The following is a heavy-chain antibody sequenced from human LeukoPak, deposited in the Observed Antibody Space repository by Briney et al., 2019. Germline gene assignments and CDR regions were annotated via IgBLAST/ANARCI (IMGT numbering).Heavy chain of an antibody. CDR2: ISGSGGGT. D-gene: IGHD3-22*01. CDR1: GFNLSNYG. V-gene: IGHV3-23*01. CDR3: AKRGVVIRVILVGFHKEAYYFDS. Sequence: PGGSLRLSCAVSGFNLSNYGMSWVRQAPGKGLEWVAGISGSGGGTNYADSVKGRFTISRDNAKNTLYLQMNSLRAEGTAVYFCAKRGVVIRVILVGFHKEAYYFDSWGQGALVTVSS. J-gene: IGHJ4*02.